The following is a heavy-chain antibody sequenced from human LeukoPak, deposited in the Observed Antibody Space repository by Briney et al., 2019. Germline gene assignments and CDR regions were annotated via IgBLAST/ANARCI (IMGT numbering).Heavy chain of an antibody. CDR1: GFTFSGYS. CDR2: ISSGSSTI. D-gene: IGHD2-21*02. Sequence: GGSLRLSCAASGFTFSGYSMNWVRQAPGKGLEWVSYISSGSSTIYYADSVKGRFTISRDNAKNSLCLQMNSLRDEDTAVYYCARENTVVVTAIRDAFDIWGQGTMVTVSS. CDR3: ARENTVVVTAIRDAFDI. V-gene: IGHV3-48*02. J-gene: IGHJ3*02.